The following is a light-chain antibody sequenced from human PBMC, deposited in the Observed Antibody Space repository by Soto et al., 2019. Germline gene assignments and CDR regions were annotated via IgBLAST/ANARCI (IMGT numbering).Light chain of an antibody. CDR2: GAS. J-gene: IGKJ2*01. V-gene: IGKV3-20*01. CDR3: QQYGSPPQYT. Sequence: EIVLTQSPGTLSLSPGERATLSCRASQSVSSSYLAWYQQKPGQAPRLLIYGASSRATGIPDRFSGSGSGTDFTLTICRLEPEDFAVYYCQQYGSPPQYTFGQGTKLEIK. CDR1: QSVSSSY.